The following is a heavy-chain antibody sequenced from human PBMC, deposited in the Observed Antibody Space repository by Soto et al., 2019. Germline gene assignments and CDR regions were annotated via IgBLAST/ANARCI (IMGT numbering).Heavy chain of an antibody. CDR2: IYYSGST. CDR1: GGSISSGGYY. D-gene: IGHD1-1*01. CDR3: ARDEGLEATGAFDI. Sequence: SETLSLTXTVSGGSISSGGYYWSWIRQHPGKGLEWIGYIYYSGSTYYNPSLKSRVTISVDTSKDQFSLKLSSVTAADTAVYYCARDEGLEATGAFDIWGQGTMVTVSS. V-gene: IGHV4-31*02. J-gene: IGHJ3*02.